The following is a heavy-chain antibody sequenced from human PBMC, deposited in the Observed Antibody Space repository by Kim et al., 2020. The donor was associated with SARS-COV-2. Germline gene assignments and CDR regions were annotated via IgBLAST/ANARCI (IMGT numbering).Heavy chain of an antibody. CDR2: IYSSGTT. J-gene: IGHJ1*01. D-gene: IGHD4-17*01. CDR1: DGPISTYY. Sequence: SETLSLTCTVSDGPISTYYWSWVRQAAGKGLEWIGRIYSSGTTIYNPSLKSRVTMSVDTTKNQLSLKLRSVSAADTAVYYWARGATVLACWGQGTLVTVS. CDR3: ARGATVLAC. V-gene: IGHV4-4*07.